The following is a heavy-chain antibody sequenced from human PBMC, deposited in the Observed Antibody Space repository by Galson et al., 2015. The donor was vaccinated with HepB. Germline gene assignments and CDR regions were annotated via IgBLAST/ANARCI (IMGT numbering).Heavy chain of an antibody. J-gene: IGHJ5*01. CDR2: LNPNTGDT. CDR1: GSIFTDYY. D-gene: IGHD1-7*01. Sequence: SVKVSCKASGSIFTDYYVHWVRQAPGQGLEWMGWLNPNTGDTNYAQKFRGRVTLTRDTSVITAYMELSGLRSDDTAVYYCGRGGIEGTNNCFDSWGQGTLVTVSS. CDR3: GRGGIEGTNNCFDS. V-gene: IGHV1-2*02.